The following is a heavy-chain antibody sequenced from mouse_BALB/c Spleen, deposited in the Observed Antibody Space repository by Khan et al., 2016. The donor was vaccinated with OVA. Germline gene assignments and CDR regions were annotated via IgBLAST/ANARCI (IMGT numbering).Heavy chain of an antibody. D-gene: IGHD1-1*01. CDR3: ARAYYNGAWFAY. CDR2: IWAGGST. V-gene: IGHV2-9*02. Sequence: QVQLKESGPGLVAPSQTLSISCTVSAFSISNYGVHWVRQPPGKGLEWLGVIWAGGSTNHNSALMSRLSITKDNSKNQVFLKMNSLQTDDTAIYYCARAYYNGAWFAYWGQGTLVTVSA. CDR1: AFSISNYG. J-gene: IGHJ3*01.